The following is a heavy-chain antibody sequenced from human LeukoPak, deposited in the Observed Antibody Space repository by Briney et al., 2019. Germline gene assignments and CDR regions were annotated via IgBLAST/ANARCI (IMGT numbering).Heavy chain of an antibody. J-gene: IGHJ4*02. Sequence: ASGKLSCKASGYTFTCYYMHWVRHAPGQGLGWMGWTNPNSGGTSYAQKFQGRVTMTRDTSISTAYMELSKLRSDDTAVYYCARDRYCSSTSCYGNGDYWGQGTLVTVSS. D-gene: IGHD2-2*01. CDR3: ARDRYCSSTSCYGNGDY. CDR1: GYTFTCYY. V-gene: IGHV1-2*02. CDR2: TNPNSGGT.